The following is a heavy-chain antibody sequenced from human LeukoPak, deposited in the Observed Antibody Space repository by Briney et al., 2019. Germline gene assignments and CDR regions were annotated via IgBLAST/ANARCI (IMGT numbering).Heavy chain of an antibody. CDR2: ISSSSSYI. Sequence: GGSLRLSCAASGFTFSSYSMIWVRQAPGKGLEWVSSISSSSSYIYYADSAKGRFTTSRDNAKNSLYLQMNSLRAEDTAVYYCARERHDAFDIWGQGTMVTVSS. CDR1: GFTFSSYS. V-gene: IGHV3-21*01. J-gene: IGHJ3*02. CDR3: ARERHDAFDI.